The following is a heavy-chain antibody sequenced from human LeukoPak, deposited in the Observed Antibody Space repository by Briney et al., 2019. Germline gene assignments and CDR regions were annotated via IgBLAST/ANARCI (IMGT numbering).Heavy chain of an antibody. CDR3: ATSSIALAGTVDY. Sequence: QSGGSLRLSCAASGFTFSSYWMHWVRQAPGKGLVWVSRINSDGDSTNSADSVKGRSTISRDDAKSSLFLQMNSLRDEDTAVYYCATSSIALAGTVDYWGQGTLVTVSS. J-gene: IGHJ4*02. V-gene: IGHV3-74*01. CDR2: INSDGDST. D-gene: IGHD6-19*01. CDR1: GFTFSSYW.